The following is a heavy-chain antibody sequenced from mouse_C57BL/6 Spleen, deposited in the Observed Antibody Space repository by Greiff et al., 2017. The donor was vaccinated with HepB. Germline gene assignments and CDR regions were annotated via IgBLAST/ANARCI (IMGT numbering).Heavy chain of an antibody. CDR1: GYAFSSSW. D-gene: IGHD3-2*02. CDR2: IYPGDGDN. J-gene: IGHJ1*03. Sequence: VQLQQSGPELVKPGASVKISCKASGYAFSSSWMNWVKQRPGKGLEWIGRIYPGDGDNNYNGKFKGKATLTADKSSSTAYMQLSSLTSEDSAVYFCAREGEADWYFDVWGTGTTVTVSS. V-gene: IGHV1-82*01. CDR3: AREGEADWYFDV.